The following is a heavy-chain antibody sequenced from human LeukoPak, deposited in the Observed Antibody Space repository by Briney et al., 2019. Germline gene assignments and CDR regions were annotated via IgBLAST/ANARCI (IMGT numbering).Heavy chain of an antibody. J-gene: IGHJ6*02. CDR1: GGSFSGYY. Sequence: SETLSLTCAVYGGSFSGYYWSWIRKPPGKGLEWIGEINHSGSTNYNPSLKSRVTISVDTSKNQFSLKLSSVTAADTAVYYCAKGAPNRLLWFGDGPRGFFHYGMDVWGQGTTVTVSS. CDR3: AKGAPNRLLWFGDGPRGFFHYGMDV. D-gene: IGHD3-10*01. CDR2: INHSGST. V-gene: IGHV4-34*01.